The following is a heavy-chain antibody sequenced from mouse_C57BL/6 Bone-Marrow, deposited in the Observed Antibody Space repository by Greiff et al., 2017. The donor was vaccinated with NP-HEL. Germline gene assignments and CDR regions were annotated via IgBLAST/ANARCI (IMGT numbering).Heavy chain of an antibody. J-gene: IGHJ4*01. CDR1: GYAFTNYL. D-gene: IGHD2-4*01. CDR3: ARSRENDYAYAMDY. Sequence: QVQLQQSGAELVRPGTSVKVSCKASGYAFTNYLIEWVKQRPGQGLEWIGVINPGSGGTNYNEKFKGKATLTADKSSSTAYMQLSSLTSEDSAVYFCARSRENDYAYAMDYWGQGTSVTVSS. V-gene: IGHV1-54*01. CDR2: INPGSGGT.